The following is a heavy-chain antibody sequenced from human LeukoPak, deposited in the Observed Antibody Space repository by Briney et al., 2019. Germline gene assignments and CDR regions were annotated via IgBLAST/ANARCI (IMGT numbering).Heavy chain of an antibody. J-gene: IGHJ6*02. CDR1: GGTFSSYA. CDR2: IIPIFGTA. Sequence: GASVKVSCKASGGTFSSYAISWVRQAPGQGLEWMGGIIPIFGTANYAQKFQGRVTITADEPTSTAYMELSSLRSEDTAVYYCAREGYSGYDLTSDYYYYGMDVWGQGTTVTVSS. CDR3: AREGYSGYDLTSDYYYYGMDV. D-gene: IGHD5-12*01. V-gene: IGHV1-69*13.